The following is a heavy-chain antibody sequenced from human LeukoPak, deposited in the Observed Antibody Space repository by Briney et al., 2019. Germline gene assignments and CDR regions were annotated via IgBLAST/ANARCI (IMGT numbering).Heavy chain of an antibody. CDR3: ARSRVPAAIWYFDY. Sequence: PGGSLRLSCAASGSTFSSHTMNWVRQAPGKGLEWISYISNTGSVIYYADSVKGRFTISRDNAKNSLYLQMNGLRAEDTAVYYCARSRVPAAIWYFDYWGQGTLVTVSS. J-gene: IGHJ4*02. CDR2: ISNTGSVI. V-gene: IGHV3-48*04. CDR1: GSTFSSHT. D-gene: IGHD2-2*01.